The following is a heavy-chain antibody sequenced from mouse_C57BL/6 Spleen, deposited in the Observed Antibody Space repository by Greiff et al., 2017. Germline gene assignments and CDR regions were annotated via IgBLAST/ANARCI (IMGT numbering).Heavy chain of an antibody. V-gene: IGHV5-17*01. CDR1: GFTFSDYG. D-gene: IGHD2-4*01. CDR3: ARYYDYPLYAMDY. Sequence: EVKLMESGGGLVKPGGSLKLSCAASGFTFSDYGMHWVRQAPEKGLEWVAYISSGSSTIYYADTVKGRFTISRDNAKNTLFLQMTSLRSEDTAMYYCARYYDYPLYAMDYWGQGTSVTVSS. J-gene: IGHJ4*01. CDR2: ISSGSSTI.